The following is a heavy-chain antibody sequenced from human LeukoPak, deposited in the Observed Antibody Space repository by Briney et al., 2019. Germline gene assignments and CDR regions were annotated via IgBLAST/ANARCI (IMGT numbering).Heavy chain of an antibody. V-gene: IGHV3-23*01. CDR2: ISASGGTT. CDR1: GFTFSSYP. Sequence: GGSLRLSCAASGFTFSSYPMRWVRPAPGKGLEWVSGISASGGTTFYTDSVKGRFTISRDNSKNTLILQMDSLRAEDTAVYYCARGRGDPLWYFEYWGQGTLVTVPS. J-gene: IGHJ4*02. CDR3: ARGRGDPLWYFEY. D-gene: IGHD4-17*01.